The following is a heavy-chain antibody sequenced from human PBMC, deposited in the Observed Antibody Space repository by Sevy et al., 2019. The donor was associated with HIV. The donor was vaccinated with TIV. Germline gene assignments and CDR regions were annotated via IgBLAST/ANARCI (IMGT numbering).Heavy chain of an antibody. Sequence: GGSLRLSCAASGFTFSNAWMSWVRQAPGKGLEWVGRIKSKTDGGKTDYAAPVKGRFTISRDDSKNTRYLQMNSLKTEDTAVYYCTTGGLGVGDENAFDIWGQGTMVTVSS. J-gene: IGHJ3*02. V-gene: IGHV3-15*01. CDR1: GFTFSNAW. CDR3: TTGGLGVGDENAFDI. CDR2: IKSKTDGGKT. D-gene: IGHD3-3*01.